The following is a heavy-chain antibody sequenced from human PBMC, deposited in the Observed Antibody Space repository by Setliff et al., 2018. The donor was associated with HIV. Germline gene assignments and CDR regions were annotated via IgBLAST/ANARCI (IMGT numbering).Heavy chain of an antibody. Sequence: ASETLSLTCTVSGGSISSGNYYWGWIRRPPGKGLEWIGSIYYGGSTNYNPSLKSRLTIWVDMSKNQFSLKLTSVTAADTAVYYCARHDITLVRGLVWGQGTTVTVSS. CDR3: ARHDITLVRGLV. CDR1: GGSISSGNYY. V-gene: IGHV4-39*01. J-gene: IGHJ6*02. CDR2: IYYGGST. D-gene: IGHD3-10*01.